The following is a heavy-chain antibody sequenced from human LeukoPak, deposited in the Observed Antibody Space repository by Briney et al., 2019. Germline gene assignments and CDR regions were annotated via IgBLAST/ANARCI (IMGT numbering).Heavy chain of an antibody. CDR3: AKDLVGKPYYYHGWDV. D-gene: IGHD2-2*01. V-gene: IGHV3-23*01. Sequence: GGSLRLSCAASGFTFSSYAMSWVRQAPGKGLEWVSAISGGGGGTFYADSVKGRFTISRDNSKNTLYLEVSSLRAEDTAVYYCAKDLVGKPYYYHGWDVWGQGTTVTVSS. CDR1: GFTFSSYA. CDR2: ISGGGGGT. J-gene: IGHJ6*02.